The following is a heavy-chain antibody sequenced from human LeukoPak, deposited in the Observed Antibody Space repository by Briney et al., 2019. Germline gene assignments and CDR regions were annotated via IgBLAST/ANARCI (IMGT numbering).Heavy chain of an antibody. V-gene: IGHV5-51*01. J-gene: IGHJ6*02. D-gene: IGHD3-16*02. CDR2: IYPGDSDT. CDR1: GYSFTSYW. CDR3: ARQLRLGELSPYYYYGMDV. Sequence: GESLKISCKGSGYSFTSYWIGWVRQMPGKGLEWMGIIYPGDSDTRYSPSFQGQVTISADKSISTAYPQWSSLKASDTAMYYCARQLRLGELSPYYYYGMDVWGQGTTVTVSS.